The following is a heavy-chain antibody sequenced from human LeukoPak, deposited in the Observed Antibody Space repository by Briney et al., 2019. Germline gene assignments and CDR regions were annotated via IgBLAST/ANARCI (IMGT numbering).Heavy chain of an antibody. CDR3: ARGLNVGSGSIFSREDFMDV. CDR2: INHSGST. CDR1: GGSFSGYY. Sequence: PSETLSLTCAVYGGSFSGYYWSWIRQPPGKGLEWIGEINHSGSTNYNPSLKSRVTISVDTSKNQFSLKLSSVTAADTAVYYCARGLNVGSGSIFSREDFMDVWGKGTTVTVSS. D-gene: IGHD3-10*01. V-gene: IGHV4-34*01. J-gene: IGHJ6*03.